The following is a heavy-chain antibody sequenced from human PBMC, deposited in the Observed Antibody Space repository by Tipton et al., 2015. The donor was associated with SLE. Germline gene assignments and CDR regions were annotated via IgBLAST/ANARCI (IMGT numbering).Heavy chain of an antibody. CDR2: ISNNGGTT. Sequence: SLRLSCAASGFSFSTYAMYWVRQAPGKGLEYVSGISNNGGTTHYANSVKGRFTISRDNSKNTLYLQMGSLRAEDMAIFYCARSSATLIGLVPYYFDYWGQGTLVTVSS. CDR3: ARSSATLIGLVPYYFDY. V-gene: IGHV3-64*01. CDR1: GFSFSTYA. D-gene: IGHD3-22*01. J-gene: IGHJ4*02.